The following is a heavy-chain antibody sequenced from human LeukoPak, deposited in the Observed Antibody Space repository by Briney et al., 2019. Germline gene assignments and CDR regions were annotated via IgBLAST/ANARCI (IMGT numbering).Heavy chain of an antibody. V-gene: IGHV1-18*01. CDR2: ISAYNGNT. CDR3: ARGAADTAMAYLDY. J-gene: IGHJ4*02. CDR1: GYTFTSYG. Sequence: GASVKVSCKASGYTFTSYGISWVRQAPGQGLEWMGWISAYNGNTNYAQKLQGRVTITRDTSASTAYMELSSLRSEDTAVYYCARGAADTAMAYLDYWGQGTLVTVSS. D-gene: IGHD5-18*01.